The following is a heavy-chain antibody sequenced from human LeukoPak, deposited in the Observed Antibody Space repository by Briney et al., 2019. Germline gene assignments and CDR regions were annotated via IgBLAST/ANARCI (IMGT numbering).Heavy chain of an antibody. Sequence: ASVKVSCKASGYTFTGYYMHWVRQAPGQGLEWMGRINPNSGGTNYAQKFQGRVTMTRDTSTSTVYMELSSLRSEDTAVYYCARGSGTYYYDSSGYYEFYYYYYMDVWGKGTTVTVSS. V-gene: IGHV1-2*06. CDR3: ARGSGTYYYDSSGYYEFYYYYYMDV. J-gene: IGHJ6*03. D-gene: IGHD3-22*01. CDR1: GYTFTGYY. CDR2: INPNSGGT.